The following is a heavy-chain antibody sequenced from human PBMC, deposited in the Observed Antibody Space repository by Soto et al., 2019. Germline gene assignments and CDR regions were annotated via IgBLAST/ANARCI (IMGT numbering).Heavy chain of an antibody. Sequence: GGSLRLSCAASGFTFSSYGMHWIRQAPGKGLEWVAVISYDGSNKYYADSVKGRFTISRDNSKNTLYLQMNSLRAEDTAVYYCAKDRCTNGVCYKASNWFDPWGQGTLVTVSS. V-gene: IGHV3-30*18. CDR1: GFTFSSYG. D-gene: IGHD2-8*01. CDR3: AKDRCTNGVCYKASNWFDP. CDR2: ISYDGSNK. J-gene: IGHJ5*02.